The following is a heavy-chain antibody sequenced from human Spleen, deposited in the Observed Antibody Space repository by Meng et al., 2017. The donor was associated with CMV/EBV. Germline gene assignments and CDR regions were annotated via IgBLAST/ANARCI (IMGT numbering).Heavy chain of an antibody. CDR3: ARVGEWDLLKAAFDI. J-gene: IGHJ3*02. V-gene: IGHV3-66*02. CDR1: GFNVSSNY. D-gene: IGHD1-26*01. CDR2: IYRDGRP. Sequence: GGSLRLSCAASGFNVSSNYMSWVRQAPGKGLEWVSVIYRDGRPYYADSVMGRFTISRDNSENILYLQMNSLRTEDTAVYHCARVGEWDLLKAAFDIWGQGTLVTVSS.